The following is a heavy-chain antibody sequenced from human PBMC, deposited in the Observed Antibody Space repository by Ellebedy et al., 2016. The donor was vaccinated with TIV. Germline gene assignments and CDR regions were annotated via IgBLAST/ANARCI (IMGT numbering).Heavy chain of an antibody. Sequence: SVKVSXXASGGTFSSYAISWVRQAPGQGLEWMGGINPIFGTANYAQKFQGRVTITADESTSTAYMELSSLRSEDTAVYYCYGSGYEQDYWGQGTLVTVSS. D-gene: IGHD3-22*01. V-gene: IGHV1-69*13. CDR1: GGTFSSYA. CDR3: YGSGYEQDY. J-gene: IGHJ4*02. CDR2: INPIFGTA.